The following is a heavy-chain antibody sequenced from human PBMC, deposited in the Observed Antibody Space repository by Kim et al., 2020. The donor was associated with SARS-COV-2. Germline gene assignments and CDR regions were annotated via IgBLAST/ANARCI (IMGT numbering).Heavy chain of an antibody. J-gene: IGHJ5*02. CDR3: AGQQQWLAPLDL. D-gene: IGHD6-19*01. Sequence: PSLRSRVTISVDTSKNQFSLTLGSVTAADTAVYYCAGQQQWLAPLDLWGQGTLVTVSS. V-gene: IGHV4-39*01.